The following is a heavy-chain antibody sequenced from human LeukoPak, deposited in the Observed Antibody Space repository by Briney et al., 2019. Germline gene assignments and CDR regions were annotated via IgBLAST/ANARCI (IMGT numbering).Heavy chain of an antibody. CDR2: IYYRGSA. V-gene: IGHV4-39*01. J-gene: IGHJ4*02. Sequence: SETLSLICTVSGGSISSSSYYWGWIRQPPGKGLEWIGSIYYRGSAYYNPSVKSRYTISVDTSKNQLSLRLSSVTAADTAVYYCASEPLGNLDYWGQGTLVTVSS. CDR1: GGSISSSSYY. D-gene: IGHD7-27*01. CDR3: ASEPLGNLDY.